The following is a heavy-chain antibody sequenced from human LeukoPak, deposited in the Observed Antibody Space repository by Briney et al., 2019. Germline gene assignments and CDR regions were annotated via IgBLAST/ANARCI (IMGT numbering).Heavy chain of an antibody. CDR2: IYYSGST. Sequence: SETLSLTCTVSGGSIRSYYWSWIRQPPGKGLEWIGYIYYSGSTNYNPSLKSRVTISVDTSKNQFSLKLSSVTAADTAVYYCARGDYDFWSGYYTPFDYWGQGTLVTVSS. D-gene: IGHD3-3*01. CDR3: ARGDYDFWSGYYTPFDY. V-gene: IGHV4-59*01. J-gene: IGHJ4*02. CDR1: GGSIRSYY.